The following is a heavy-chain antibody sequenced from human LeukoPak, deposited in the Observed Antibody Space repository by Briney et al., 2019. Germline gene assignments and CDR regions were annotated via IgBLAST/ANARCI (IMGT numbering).Heavy chain of an antibody. CDR2: IYYSGST. CDR3: ARSSGSGWSYNWFDP. CDR1: GGSISSSSYY. Sequence: SETLSLTCTVSGGSISSSSYYWGWIRQPPGKGLEWIGSIYYSGSTNYNPSLKSRVTISVDTSKNQFSLKLSSVTAADTAVYYCARSSGSGWSYNWFDPWGQGTLVTVSS. D-gene: IGHD6-19*01. J-gene: IGHJ5*02. V-gene: IGHV4-39*07.